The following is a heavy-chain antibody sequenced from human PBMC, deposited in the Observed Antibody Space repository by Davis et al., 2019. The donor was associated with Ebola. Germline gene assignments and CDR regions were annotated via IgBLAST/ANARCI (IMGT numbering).Heavy chain of an antibody. CDR2: TSQSGST. CDR3: ARGPSSGYIRGYYYYHTLDV. J-gene: IGHJ6*02. V-gene: IGHV4-34*01. D-gene: IGHD5-12*01. CDR1: GGSFSGFH. Sequence: PSETLSLTCAVYGGSFSGFHWSWVRQAPGKGLEWIGETSQSGSTDYNASSKSRVTISLDTSKNQSPLNLSSVTAADAAVYYCARGPSSGYIRGYYYYHTLDVWGQGTTVTVSS.